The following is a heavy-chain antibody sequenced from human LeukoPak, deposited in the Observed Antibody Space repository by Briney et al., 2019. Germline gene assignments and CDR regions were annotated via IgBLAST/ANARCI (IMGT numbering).Heavy chain of an antibody. Sequence: GGSRRLSCAASGFTFNNFGMHWVRQSPGKGLEWVAFILYDGSKQHYADSVRGRFTVSRDNARSTLSLQMNSLRPDDTAIYYCAKESRAYDSSAYYGNWGQGTLVTVYS. CDR1: GFTFNNFG. D-gene: IGHD3-22*01. V-gene: IGHV3-30*02. CDR3: AKESRAYDSSAYYGN. J-gene: IGHJ4*02. CDR2: ILYDGSKQ.